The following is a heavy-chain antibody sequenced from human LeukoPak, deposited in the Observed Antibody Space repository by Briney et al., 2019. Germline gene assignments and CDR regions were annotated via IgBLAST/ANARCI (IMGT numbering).Heavy chain of an antibody. CDR1: GFTFNNYA. V-gene: IGHV3-20*04. CDR2: IDGGST. CDR3: AQDLIRDTGMFIPGH. D-gene: IGHD3-16*01. J-gene: IGHJ4*02. Sequence: GGTLRLSCVVSGFTFNNYAMSWVRQAPGKGLEWVSGIDGGSTYYADSVKGRFTIPRDNAENSLYLQMNSLRVEDTALYYCAQDLIRDTGMFIPGHWGQGTQVTVSS.